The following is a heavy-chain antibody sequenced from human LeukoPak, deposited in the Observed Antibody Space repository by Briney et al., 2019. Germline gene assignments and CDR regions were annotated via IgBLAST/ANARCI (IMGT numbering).Heavy chain of an antibody. J-gene: IGHJ4*02. CDR3: AKGPITIFGIEPGYFDY. D-gene: IGHD3-3*01. CDR2: LSSSGGAT. CDR1: GFTFSNYA. Sequence: GGSLRLSCVASGFTFSNYAMSWVRQAPGKGLEWVSILSSSGGATYYADSVKGRFTISRDNSKNTLYLQMNSLRAEDTAVYYCAKGPITIFGIEPGYFDYWGQGTLVTVSS. V-gene: IGHV3-23*01.